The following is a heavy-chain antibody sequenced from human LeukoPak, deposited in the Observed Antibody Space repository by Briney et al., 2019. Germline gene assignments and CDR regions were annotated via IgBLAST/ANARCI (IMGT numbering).Heavy chain of an antibody. CDR3: AREGYCSGGSCYSSSWFDP. CDR2: IYHSGST. Sequence: SETLSLTCTVSGYSISSGYYWGWIRQPPGKGLEWIGSIYHSGSTNYNPSLKSRVTISVDTSKNQFSLKLSSVTAADTAVYYCAREGYCSGGSCYSSSWFDPWGQGTLVTVSS. D-gene: IGHD2-15*01. CDR1: GYSISSGYY. V-gene: IGHV4-38-2*02. J-gene: IGHJ5*02.